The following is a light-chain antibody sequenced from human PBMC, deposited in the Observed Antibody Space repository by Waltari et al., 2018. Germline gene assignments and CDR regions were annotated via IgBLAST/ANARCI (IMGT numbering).Light chain of an antibody. V-gene: IGLV3-25*01. CDR2: KDT. Sequence: SDELIQSPSVSVSPGQTARITCFGYTLSKQYAYWYQQKAGQAPVVVIYKDTERPSGIPERFSGSSSGTTVTLTISGVQAEDEADYYCQSADASDTSWVFGGGTKLTVL. J-gene: IGLJ3*02. CDR1: TLSKQY. CDR3: QSADASDTSWV.